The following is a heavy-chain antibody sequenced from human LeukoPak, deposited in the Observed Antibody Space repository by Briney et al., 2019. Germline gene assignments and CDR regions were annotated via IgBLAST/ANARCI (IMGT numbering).Heavy chain of an antibody. D-gene: IGHD1-14*01. CDR2: ISYDGSNK. J-gene: IGHJ6*02. V-gene: IGHV3-30*03. Sequence: PGGSLRLSCAASGFTFSSYGMHWVRQVPGKGLEWVAVISYDGSNKDYADSVKGRFTISRDNSKNTLYLQMNSLRAEDTAVYYCARWGPDNAYGMDVWGQGTTVTVSS. CDR3: ARWGPDNAYGMDV. CDR1: GFTFSSYG.